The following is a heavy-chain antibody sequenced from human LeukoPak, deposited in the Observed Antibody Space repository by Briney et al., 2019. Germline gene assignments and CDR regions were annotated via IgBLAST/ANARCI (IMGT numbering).Heavy chain of an antibody. V-gene: IGHV4-59*01. CDR3: ARVSGFWSGYPNWFDP. J-gene: IGHJ5*02. D-gene: IGHD3-3*01. CDR2: IYYSGST. CDR1: GGSISSYC. Sequence: SETLSLTCTVSGGSISSYCWSWIRQPPGKGLEWIRYIYYSGSTNYNPSLKSRVTISVDTSKNQFSLKLSSVTAADTAVYYCARVSGFWSGYPNWFDPWGQGTLVTVSS.